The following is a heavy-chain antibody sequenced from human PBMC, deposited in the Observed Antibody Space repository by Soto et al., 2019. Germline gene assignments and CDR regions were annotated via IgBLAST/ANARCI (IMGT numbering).Heavy chain of an antibody. CDR1: GYSFTSYW. J-gene: IGHJ4*02. D-gene: IGHD3-22*01. V-gene: IGHV5-10-1*01. Sequence: PXESLKISCKGCGYSFTSYWISWVRQMPGKGLEWMGRIDPSDSYTNYSPSFQGHVTISADKSISTAYLQWSSLKASDTAMYYCARQGGAHLPTITMIAGYWGQGTLVTVSS. CDR3: ARQGGAHLPTITMIAGY. CDR2: IDPSDSYT.